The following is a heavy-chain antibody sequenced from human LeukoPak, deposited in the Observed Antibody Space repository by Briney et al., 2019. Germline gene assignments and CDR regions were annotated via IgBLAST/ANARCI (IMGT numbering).Heavy chain of an antibody. CDR3: AKSGSGSYCPDRGYYGMDV. CDR2: ISSSSSYI. D-gene: IGHD3-10*01. V-gene: IGHV3-21*04. J-gene: IGHJ6*02. Sequence: PGGSLRLSCAASGFTFSSYTMNWVRQAPGKGLEWVSSISSSSSYIYYADSVKGRFTISRDNAKTALYLQMNSLRAEDTALYYCAKSGSGSYCPDRGYYGMDVWGQGTTVTVSS. CDR1: GFTFSSYT.